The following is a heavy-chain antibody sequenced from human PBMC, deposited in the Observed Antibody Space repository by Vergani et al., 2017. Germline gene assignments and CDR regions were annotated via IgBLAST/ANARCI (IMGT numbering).Heavy chain of an antibody. D-gene: IGHD3-10*01. V-gene: IGHV4-61*02. CDR1: GESIRSGSHY. CDR3: ARPVGPSAIADGYHV. CDR2: IHTGGST. J-gene: IGHJ3*01. Sequence: QVKLQESGPGLLKPSQTLSLTCTVSGESIRSGSHYWSWIRQPAGKGPEWIGHIHTGGSTDLNPSFKSRVSISVDTSKSQFSLKLNSVTVADTAVYYCARPVGPSAIADGYHVWGQGTMVTVS.